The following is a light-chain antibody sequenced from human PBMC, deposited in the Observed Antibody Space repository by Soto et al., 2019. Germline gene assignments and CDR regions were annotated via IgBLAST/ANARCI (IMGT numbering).Light chain of an antibody. V-gene: IGKV1-17*03. CDR1: QAISHY. Sequence: DIQMTHSPSAMSASVGDRATITCRASQAISHYLAWFHQRPGKVPKRLIYGASTLQSGVPSRFSGSGSGTEFNLTISSLQPEDFGTYYCLQHNNYPRSFGGGTKVDIK. CDR3: LQHNNYPRS. J-gene: IGKJ4*01. CDR2: GAS.